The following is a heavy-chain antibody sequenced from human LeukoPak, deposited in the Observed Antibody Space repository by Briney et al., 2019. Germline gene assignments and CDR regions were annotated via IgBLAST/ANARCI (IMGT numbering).Heavy chain of an antibody. CDR1: GYTFTSYA. CDR2: MNPNSGNT. V-gene: IGHV1-8*02. J-gene: IGHJ6*02. D-gene: IGHD4-11*01. Sequence: ASVKVSCKASGYTFTSYAMNWVRQAPGQGLEWMGWMNPNSGNTGYAQKFQGRVTMTRNTSISTAYMELSSLRSEGTAVYYCATNTVMRGYYYYGMDVWGQGTTVTVSS. CDR3: ATNTVMRGYYYYGMDV.